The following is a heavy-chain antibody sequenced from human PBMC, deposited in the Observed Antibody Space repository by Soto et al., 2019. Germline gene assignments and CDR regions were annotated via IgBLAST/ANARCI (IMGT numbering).Heavy chain of an antibody. CDR1: GGSISSYY. CDR2: IYYSGST. V-gene: IGHV4-59*01. CDR3: ARDHKDGDYFWYFDY. D-gene: IGHD4-17*01. J-gene: IGHJ4*02. Sequence: SETLSLTCTVSGGSISSYYWSWIRQPPGKGLEWIGYIYYSGSTNYNPSLKSRVTISVDTSKNQFSLKLSSVTAADTAVYYCARDHKDGDYFWYFDYWGQGTLVTVSS.